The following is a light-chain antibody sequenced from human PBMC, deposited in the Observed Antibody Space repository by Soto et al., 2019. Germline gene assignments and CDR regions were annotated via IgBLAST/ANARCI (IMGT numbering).Light chain of an antibody. J-gene: IGLJ1*01. CDR3: CSSAPESTYV. CDR2: KGT. Sequence: QSALAQPAPVSGSPGQSVTISCTGTSSDVGAYNSVSWYQQHPDKAPQLMIYKGTLRPSGVSQRFSGSTSGNAASLTISGLQAGDEADYFCCSSAPESTYVFGTGTKLTVL. CDR1: SSDVGAYNS. V-gene: IGLV2-23*01.